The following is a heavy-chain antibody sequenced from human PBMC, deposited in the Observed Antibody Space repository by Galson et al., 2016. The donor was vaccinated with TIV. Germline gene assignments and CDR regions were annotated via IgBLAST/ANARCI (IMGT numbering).Heavy chain of an antibody. CDR3: ARAPYGENWYFDL. D-gene: IGHD3-10*01. J-gene: IGHJ2*01. CDR1: GGSISSFH. CDR2: IYYSGNTNY. V-gene: IGHV4-59*08. Sequence: LSLTCSVSGGSISSFHWSWIRQPPGKGLEWIGYIYYSGNTNYNYNPSLESRVTMSVDTSTTQLSLDLSSVTAADTAVYFCARAPYGENWYFDLWGRGTLVTVSS.